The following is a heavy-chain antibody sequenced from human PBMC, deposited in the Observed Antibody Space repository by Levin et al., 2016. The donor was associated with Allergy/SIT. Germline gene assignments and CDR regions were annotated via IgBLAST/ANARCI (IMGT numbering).Heavy chain of an antibody. CDR3: ARYNGYDFDF. V-gene: IGHV4-38-2*01. Sequence: SETLSLTCAVSGYSISSGYYWGWIRQPPGKGLEWIGSIYHSGSTYYNPSLKSRVTISVDTSKNQFSLKLSSVTAADTAVYYCARYNGYDFDFWGQGTLVTVSS. D-gene: IGHD5-12*01. J-gene: IGHJ4*02. CDR1: GYSISSGYY. CDR2: IYHSGST.